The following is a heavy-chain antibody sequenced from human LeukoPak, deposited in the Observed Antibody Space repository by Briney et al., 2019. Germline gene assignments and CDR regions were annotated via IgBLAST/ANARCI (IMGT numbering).Heavy chain of an antibody. CDR1: GGSISSGGYY. D-gene: IGHD1-1*01. V-gene: IGHV4-31*03. CDR2: IYYSGST. J-gene: IGHJ4*02. Sequence: SETLSLTCTVSGGSISSGGYYWSWIRQHPGKGLEWIGYIYYSGSTYNPSLKSRVTISVDTSKNQFSLKLSSVTAADTAVYYCARRSGTEERGYFDYWGQGTLVTVSS. CDR3: ARRSGTEERGYFDY.